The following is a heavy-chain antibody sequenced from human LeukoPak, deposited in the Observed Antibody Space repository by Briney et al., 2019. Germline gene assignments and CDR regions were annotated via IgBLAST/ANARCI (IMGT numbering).Heavy chain of an antibody. CDR1: GFTFSSYW. CDR3: ARGSTAAADLEY. CDR2: INGDGSST. Sequence: GGSLRLSCAASGFTFSSYWMHWVRQAPGKGLVWVSRINGDGSSTTHADSVMGRFIISRDNTKNTLYLQMNSLRAEDTAVYYCARGSTAAADLEYWGQGTLSPSPQ. J-gene: IGHJ4*02. V-gene: IGHV3-74*03. D-gene: IGHD6-13*01.